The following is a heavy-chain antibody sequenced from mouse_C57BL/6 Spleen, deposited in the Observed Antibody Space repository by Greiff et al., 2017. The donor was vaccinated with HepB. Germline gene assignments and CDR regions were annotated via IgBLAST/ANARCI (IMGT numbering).Heavy chain of an antibody. CDR1: GYSITSGYD. CDR2: ISYSGST. J-gene: IGHJ4*01. CDR3: ARGGDGYYVDAMDY. Sequence: VQLKESGPGMVKPSQSLSLTCTVTGYSITSGYDWHWIRHFPGNKLEWMGYISYSGSTNYNPSLNSRISITHDTSKNHFFLKLNSVTTEDTATYYCARGGDGYYVDAMDYWGQGTSVTVSS. D-gene: IGHD2-3*01. V-gene: IGHV3-1*01.